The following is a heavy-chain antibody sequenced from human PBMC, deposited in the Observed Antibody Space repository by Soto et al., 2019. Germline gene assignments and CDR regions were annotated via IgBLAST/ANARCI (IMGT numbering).Heavy chain of an antibody. D-gene: IGHD3-3*01. CDR3: AAVYDFWSGYSTDY. J-gene: IGHJ4*02. Sequence: SVKVSCKASGFTFTSSAVQGVRQARGQRLEWTGWIVVGSGNTNYAQKFQERVTITRDMSTSTAYMELSSLRSEDTAVYYCAAVYDFWSGYSTDYWGQGTLVTVSS. V-gene: IGHV1-58*01. CDR2: IVVGSGNT. CDR1: GFTFTSSA.